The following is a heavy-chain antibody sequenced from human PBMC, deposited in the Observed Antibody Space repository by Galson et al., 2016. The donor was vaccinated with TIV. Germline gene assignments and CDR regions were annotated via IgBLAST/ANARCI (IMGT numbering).Heavy chain of an antibody. CDR2: ISYDGSNK. J-gene: IGHJ4*02. D-gene: IGHD4-11*01. CDR3: ARQATTTTWSFDY. CDR1: GFTFSDYA. Sequence: SLRLSCAASGFTFSDYAMHWVRQAPGKGLEWVALISYDGSNKYYADSVKGRFTISRDNSKNTLYPQMNSLRGDDTAVYYCARQATTTTWSFDYWGQGTLVTVSS. V-gene: IGHV3-30*01.